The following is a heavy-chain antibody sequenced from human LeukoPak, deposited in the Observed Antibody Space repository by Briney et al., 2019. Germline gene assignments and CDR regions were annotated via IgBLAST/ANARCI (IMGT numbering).Heavy chain of an antibody. D-gene: IGHD6-19*01. J-gene: IGHJ4*02. Sequence: SETLSLTCSVSGGSISSYYWSWIRQPAGKGLEWIGRIYTSGSTNYNPSLKSRVTMSVDTSKNQFSLKLSSVTAADTAVYYCARGGSVAGPFDFDYWGQGTLVTVS. V-gene: IGHV4-4*07. CDR3: ARGGSVAGPFDFDY. CDR2: IYTSGST. CDR1: GGSISSYY.